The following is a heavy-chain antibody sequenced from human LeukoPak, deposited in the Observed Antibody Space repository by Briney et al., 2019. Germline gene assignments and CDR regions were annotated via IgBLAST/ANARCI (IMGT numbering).Heavy chain of an antibody. J-gene: IGHJ4*02. CDR2: ISSSGSTI. V-gene: IGHV3-11*01. D-gene: IGHD3-22*01. Sequence: GGSLRLSCAASGLTFSDYYMSWIRQAPGKGLEWVSYISSSGSTIYYADSVKGRFTISRDNAKNSLYLQMNSLRAEDTAVYYCARDLHYDSSGYYYDWGQGTLVTVSS. CDR3: ARDLHYDSSGYYYD. CDR1: GLTFSDYY.